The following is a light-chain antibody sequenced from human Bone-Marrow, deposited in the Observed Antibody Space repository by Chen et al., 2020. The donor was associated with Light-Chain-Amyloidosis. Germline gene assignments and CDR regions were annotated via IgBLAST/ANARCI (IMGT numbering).Light chain of an antibody. Sequence: EIVMTQSPATLSVSPGESATLSCRASRTVGSNLAWYQQKPGQSTRLLIYGASTRATGIPARFSGSGTEREFTPSSSSMQSDDFAVNYCQQYNIWPWTFGLGTRVEIK. J-gene: IGKJ1*01. CDR3: QQYNIWPWT. CDR2: GAS. CDR1: RTVGSN. V-gene: IGKV3-15*01.